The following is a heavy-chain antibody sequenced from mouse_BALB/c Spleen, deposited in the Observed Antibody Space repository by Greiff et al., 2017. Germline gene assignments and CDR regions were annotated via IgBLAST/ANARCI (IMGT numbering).Heavy chain of an antibody. Sequence: DVHLVESGGGLVQPKGSLKLSCAASGFTFNTYAMNWVRQAPGKGLEWVARIRSKSNNYATYYADSVKDRFTISRDDSQSMLYLQMNNLKTEDTAMYYCVRDDYDVGWFAYWGQGTLVTVSA. CDR1: GFTFNTYA. CDR3: VRDDYDVGWFAY. J-gene: IGHJ3*01. CDR2: IRSKSNNYAT. D-gene: IGHD2-4*01. V-gene: IGHV10-1*02.